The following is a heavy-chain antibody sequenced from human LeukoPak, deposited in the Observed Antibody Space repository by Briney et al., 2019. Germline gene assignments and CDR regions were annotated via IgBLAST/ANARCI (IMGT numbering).Heavy chain of an antibody. J-gene: IGHJ4*02. CDR2: ITHSGTT. CDR3: ARLMNIAAADF. V-gene: IGHV4-34*01. CDR1: GGSFSGYY. Sequence: SETLSLTCGVNGGSFSGYYWNWIRQPPGKGLEWIGEITHSGTTIYNPSLKSRLTISVDTSKSQFSLSLSSVTAADTAVYYCARLMNIAAADFWGQGTLVTVSS. D-gene: IGHD6-13*01.